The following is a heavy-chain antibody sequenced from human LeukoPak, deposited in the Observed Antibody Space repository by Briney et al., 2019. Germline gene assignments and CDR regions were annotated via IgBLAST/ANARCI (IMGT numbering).Heavy chain of an antibody. CDR1: GGTFSSYA. Sequence: ASVKVSCKASGGTFSSYAISWVRQAPGQGLEWMGRIIPIFGIANYAQKFQGRVTITADKSTSTAYMELSSLRSEDTAVYYCARVSSNSRGDYFDYWGQGTLVTVSS. D-gene: IGHD4-23*01. CDR2: IIPIFGIA. V-gene: IGHV1-69*04. CDR3: ARVSSNSRGDYFDY. J-gene: IGHJ4*02.